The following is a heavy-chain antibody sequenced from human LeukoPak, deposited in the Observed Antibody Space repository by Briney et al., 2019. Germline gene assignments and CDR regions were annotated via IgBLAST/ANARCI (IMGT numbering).Heavy chain of an antibody. V-gene: IGHV1-69*05. CDR1: GGTFSSYA. D-gene: IGHD3-10*01. CDR2: IIPIFGTA. Sequence: SVKVSCKASGGTFSSYAISWVRQAPGQGLEWMGGIIPIFGTANYAQKFQGRVTITTDESTNTAYMELSSLRSEDTAVYYCAKQGAYYGSGSYSPGKLYFDYWGQGTLVTVSS. J-gene: IGHJ4*02. CDR3: AKQGAYYGSGSYSPGKLYFDY.